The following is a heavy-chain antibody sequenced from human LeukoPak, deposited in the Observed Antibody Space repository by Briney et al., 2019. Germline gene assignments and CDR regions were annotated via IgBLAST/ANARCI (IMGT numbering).Heavy chain of an antibody. V-gene: IGHV1-18*01. CDR1: GYTFTSYD. J-gene: IGHJ3*02. CDR2: ISSYNGNT. CDR3: ARSLPRSSDAFDI. D-gene: IGHD4-17*01. Sequence: ASVKVSCKASGYTFTSYDINWVRQAPGQGLEWMGWISSYNGNTIYAQKLQGRVTMTTDTSTSTTYMELRSLRSGDTAIYYCARSLPRSSDAFDIWGQGTMVTVSS.